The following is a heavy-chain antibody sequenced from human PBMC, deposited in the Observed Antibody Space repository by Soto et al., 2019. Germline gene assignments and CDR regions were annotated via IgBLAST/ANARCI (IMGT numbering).Heavy chain of an antibody. V-gene: IGHV4-59*01. CDR2: IYYSGST. CDR1: GGSISSYY. Sequence: SEMLSLTCTVSGGSISSYYWSWIRQPPGKGLEWIGYIYYSGSTNYNPSLKSRVTISVDTSKNQFSLKLSSVTAADTAVYYCASSGGESVLRYFDWLSFDYWGQGTLVTVSS. J-gene: IGHJ4*02. D-gene: IGHD3-9*01. CDR3: ASSGGESVLRYFDWLSFDY.